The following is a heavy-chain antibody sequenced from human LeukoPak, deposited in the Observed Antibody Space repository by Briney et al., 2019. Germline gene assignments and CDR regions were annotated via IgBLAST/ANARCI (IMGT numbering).Heavy chain of an antibody. J-gene: IGHJ4*02. V-gene: IGHV1-69*13. CDR3: ARVSDSSGYYSGSFGY. Sequence: SVKVSCKASGGTFSSYAISWVRQAPGQGLEWMGGIIPIFGTANYAQKFQGRDTITSDESTSTAYMELSSLRSEDTAVYYCARVSDSSGYYSGSFGYWGQGTLVTVSS. D-gene: IGHD3-22*01. CDR1: GGTFSSYA. CDR2: IIPIFGTA.